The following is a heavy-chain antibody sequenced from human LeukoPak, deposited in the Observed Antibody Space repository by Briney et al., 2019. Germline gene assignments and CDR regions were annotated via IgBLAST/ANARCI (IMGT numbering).Heavy chain of an antibody. Sequence: ASVKVSCKASGYTFTSYDINWVRQATGQGLEWMGWMNPNSGNTGYAQKFQGRVTVTRNTSISTAYMELNSLRAEDTAVYYCAKPLNYDFWSGYYKDYWGQGTLVTVSS. V-gene: IGHV1-8*01. CDR3: AKPLNYDFWSGYYKDY. J-gene: IGHJ4*02. D-gene: IGHD3-3*01. CDR1: GYTFTSYD. CDR2: MNPNSGNT.